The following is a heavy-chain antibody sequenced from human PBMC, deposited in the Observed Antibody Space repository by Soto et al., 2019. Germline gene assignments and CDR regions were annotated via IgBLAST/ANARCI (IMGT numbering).Heavy chain of an antibody. CDR3: ARLYCSNTSCTGLDP. D-gene: IGHD2-2*01. J-gene: IGHJ5*02. V-gene: IGHV4-59*02. Sequence: KASETLSLTCSVSGGSVRSNSWTWIRQPPGKGLEWVGFLYSSGSTIYNPSLKSRVTLSLDTSKNQFSLKLSSVTAADTAMYFCARLYCSNTSCTGLDPWGQGTLVTVSS. CDR1: GGSVRSNS. CDR2: LYSSGST.